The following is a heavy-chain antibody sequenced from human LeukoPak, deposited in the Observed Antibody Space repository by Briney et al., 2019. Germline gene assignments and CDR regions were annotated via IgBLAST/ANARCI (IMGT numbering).Heavy chain of an antibody. CDR3: AGLGNGIAAAVWAYYYYGMDV. J-gene: IGHJ6*02. V-gene: IGHV3-66*04. D-gene: IGHD6-13*01. CDR2: IYSGGST. Sequence: GGSLRLSCAASGFTVSSNYMSWVRQAPGKGLEWVSVIYSGGSTYYADSVKGRFTISRDNSKNTLYLQMNSLRAEDTAVYYCAGLGNGIAAAVWAYYYYGMDVWGQGTTVTVSS. CDR1: GFTVSSNY.